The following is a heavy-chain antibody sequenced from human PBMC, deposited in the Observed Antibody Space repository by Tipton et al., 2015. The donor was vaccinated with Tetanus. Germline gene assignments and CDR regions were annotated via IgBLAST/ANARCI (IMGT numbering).Heavy chain of an antibody. CDR2: IYPGDSDT. V-gene: IGHV5-51*01. CDR1: GYSFGIYW. Sequence: VQLVQSGAEVKKPGESLKISCKGSGYSFGIYWLAWVRQMPGKGLEWMGIIYPGDSDTRYSPSFEGQVTISVDKSIATAYLQWSSLKASDTAMYYCARRLGPFTGDHIWYFDLWGRGTQVTVSS. D-gene: IGHD7-27*01. CDR3: ARRLGPFTGDHIWYFDL. J-gene: IGHJ2*01.